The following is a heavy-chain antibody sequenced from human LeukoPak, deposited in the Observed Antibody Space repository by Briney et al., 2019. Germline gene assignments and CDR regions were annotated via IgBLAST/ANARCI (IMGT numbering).Heavy chain of an antibody. CDR3: ARDRVGATDYFDY. D-gene: IGHD1-26*01. Sequence: PGGSLRLSCEASGFTFSSYWMNWVRQVPGKGLEWVASVKPDGSDNFYVDSVEGRFTISRDNARYSLFLQMNSLRAEDTAVYYCARDRVGATDYFDYWGQGTLVTVSS. CDR2: VKPDGSDN. J-gene: IGHJ4*02. CDR1: GFTFSSYW. V-gene: IGHV3-7*01.